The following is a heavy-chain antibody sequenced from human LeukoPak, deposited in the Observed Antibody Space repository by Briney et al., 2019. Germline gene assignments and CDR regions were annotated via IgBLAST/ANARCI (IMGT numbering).Heavy chain of an antibody. CDR1: GFTFSSYE. D-gene: IGHD4-17*01. J-gene: IGHJ4*02. CDR3: VRGGYGDYGEDFDY. CDR2: ISSSGSTI. V-gene: IGHV3-48*03. Sequence: GGSLRLSCAASGFTFSSYEMNWVRQAPGKGLERVSYISSSGSTIYYADSVKGRFTISRDNAKNSLYLQMNSLRAEDTAVYYCVRGGYGDYGEDFDYWGQGTLVTVSS.